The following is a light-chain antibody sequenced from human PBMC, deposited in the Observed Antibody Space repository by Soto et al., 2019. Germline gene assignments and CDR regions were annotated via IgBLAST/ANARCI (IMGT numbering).Light chain of an antibody. CDR2: DVS. J-gene: IGLJ1*01. Sequence: QSALTQPASVSGSPGQSITISCTGTSSDVGGYNYGSWYQQHPGKAPKLMIYDVSNRPSGVSNRFSGSKSDNTASLTISGLQAEDEADYYCSSYTSSSTLVFGTGTKLTFL. CDR3: SSYTSSSTLV. V-gene: IGLV2-14*01. CDR1: SSDVGGYNY.